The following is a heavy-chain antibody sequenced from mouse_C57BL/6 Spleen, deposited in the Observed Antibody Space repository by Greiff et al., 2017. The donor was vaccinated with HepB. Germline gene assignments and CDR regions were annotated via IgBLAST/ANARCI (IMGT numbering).Heavy chain of an antibody. J-gene: IGHJ2*01. CDR3: ATYGSKDY. D-gene: IGHD1-1*01. V-gene: IGHV3-6*01. Sequence: EVKLQQSGPGLVKPSQSLSLTCSVTGYSITSGYYWNWIRQFPGNKLEWMGYISYDGSNNYNPSLKNRISITRDTSKNQFFLKLNSVTTEDTATYYCATYGSKDYWGQGTTLTVSS. CDR1: GYSITSGYY. CDR2: ISYDGSN.